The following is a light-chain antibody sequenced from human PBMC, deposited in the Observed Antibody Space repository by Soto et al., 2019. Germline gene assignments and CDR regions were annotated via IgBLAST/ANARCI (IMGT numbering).Light chain of an antibody. CDR1: QEISNY. V-gene: IGKV1-33*01. J-gene: IGKJ1*01. CDR3: QQYDHLPRT. Sequence: DLQMIQSPSSLSASVGDRVTITCQASQEISNYLNWYQQKPGKAPKLLIYDASNLERGVPSRFSGRGSETDFTFTISSLQPEDFATYYCQQYDHLPRTFGRGTKVEIK. CDR2: DAS.